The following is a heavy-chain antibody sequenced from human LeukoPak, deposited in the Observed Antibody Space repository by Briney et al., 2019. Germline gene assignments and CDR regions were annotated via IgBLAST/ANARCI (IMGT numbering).Heavy chain of an antibody. CDR1: GGSISSYY. V-gene: IGHV4-59*01. CDR2: IYYSGST. Sequence: SETLSLTCTVSGGSISSYYWSWIRLPPGKGLEWIGYIYYSGSTNYNPSLKSRVTISVDTSKNQFSLKLSSVTAADTAVYYCARVILTGYYLYYYYYMDVWGKGTTVTISS. CDR3: ARVILTGYYLYYYYYMDV. J-gene: IGHJ6*03. D-gene: IGHD3-9*01.